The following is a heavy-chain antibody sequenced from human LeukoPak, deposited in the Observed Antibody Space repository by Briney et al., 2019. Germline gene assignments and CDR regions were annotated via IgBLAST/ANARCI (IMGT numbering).Heavy chain of an antibody. Sequence: SETLSLTCTVSGGSISSYYWSWIRQPPGKGLEWIGYIYYSGSTNYNPSLKSRVTISVDTSKNQFPLKLSSVTAADTAVYYCARDTPAYYDSSGYSASDAFDIWGQGTMVTVSS. CDR1: GGSISSYY. CDR3: ARDTPAYYDSSGYSASDAFDI. J-gene: IGHJ3*02. D-gene: IGHD3-22*01. CDR2: IYYSGST. V-gene: IGHV4-59*01.